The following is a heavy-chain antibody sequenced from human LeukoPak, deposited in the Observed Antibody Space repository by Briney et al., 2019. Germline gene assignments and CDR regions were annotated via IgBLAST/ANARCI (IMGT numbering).Heavy chain of an antibody. CDR3: ASQIAAAGIFFPLDY. J-gene: IGHJ4*02. CDR2: INPSGGST. Sequence: ASVKVSCKASGYTFTSYYMHWVRQAPGRGLKWMGIINPSGGSTSYAQKFQGRVTMTRDTSTSTVYMELSSLRSEDTAVYYCASQIAAAGIFFPLDYWGQGTLVTVSS. D-gene: IGHD6-13*01. V-gene: IGHV1-46*01. CDR1: GYTFTSYY.